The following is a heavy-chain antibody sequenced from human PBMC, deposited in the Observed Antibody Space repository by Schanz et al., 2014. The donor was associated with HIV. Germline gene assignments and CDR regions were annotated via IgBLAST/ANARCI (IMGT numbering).Heavy chain of an antibody. J-gene: IGHJ6*02. CDR2: ISWNSGNI. Sequence: EVQLVESGGGLVQPGRSLRLSCEASGFTFDDYDMHWVRQAPGKGLEWVSSISWNSGNIGYADSVKGRFTISRDNARNSLYLQMNSLRPEDTALYYCARDNGWPLASYYGMDVWGQGTTVTVSS. D-gene: IGHD6-19*01. CDR3: ARDNGWPLASYYGMDV. CDR1: GFTFDDYD. V-gene: IGHV3-9*01.